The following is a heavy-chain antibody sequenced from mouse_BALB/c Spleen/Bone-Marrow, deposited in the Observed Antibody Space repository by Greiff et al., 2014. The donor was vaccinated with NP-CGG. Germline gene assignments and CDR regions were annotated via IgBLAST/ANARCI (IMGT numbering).Heavy chain of an antibody. D-gene: IGHD4-1*01. J-gene: IGHJ2*01. Sequence: EVMLVESGGGLVKPGGSLKLSCAASGFTFSGYAMSWVRQTPEKRLEWVATISSGGSYTYYSDSVKGRFTISRDNAKNTLYLQMSSLRSEDTVMYYCASLTGRDYWGQGTTLTVSA. V-gene: IGHV5-9-1*01. CDR2: ISSGGSYT. CDR1: GFTFSGYA. CDR3: ASLTGRDY.